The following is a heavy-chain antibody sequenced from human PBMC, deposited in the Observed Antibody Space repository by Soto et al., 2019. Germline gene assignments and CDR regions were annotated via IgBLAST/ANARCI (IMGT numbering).Heavy chain of an antibody. V-gene: IGHV3-30-3*01. J-gene: IGHJ4*02. CDR1: GFTFSSYA. CDR3: ARDAVDAAGSIDY. Sequence: QVQLVESGGGVVQPGRSLRLSCAASGFTFSSYAMHWVRQAPGKGLEWVAVISSDGSNKYYADSVKGRFTISRDNSKNTLYRQMSSLRAEDTAVYYCARDAVDAAGSIDYWGQGTLVTVSS. D-gene: IGHD6-13*01. CDR2: ISSDGSNK.